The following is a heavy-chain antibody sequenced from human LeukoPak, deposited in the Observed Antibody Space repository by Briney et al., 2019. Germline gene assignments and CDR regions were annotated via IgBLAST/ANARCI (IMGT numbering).Heavy chain of an antibody. CDR3: TAGVLLWF. D-gene: IGHD3-10*01. J-gene: IGHJ3*01. CDR1: GFTFSAYG. CDR2: IKSKTDGGTT. Sequence: PGGSLRLSCAVSGFTFSAYGMNWFRQAPGKGLEWVGRIKSKTDGGTTDYTAPVEGRFTISRDDSKNTLYLQMNSLKTEDTAVYYCTAGVLLWFWGQGTMVTVSS. V-gene: IGHV3-15*07.